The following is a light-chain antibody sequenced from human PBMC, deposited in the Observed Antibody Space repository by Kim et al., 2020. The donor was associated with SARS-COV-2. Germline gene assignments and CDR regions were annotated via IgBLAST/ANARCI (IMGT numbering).Light chain of an antibody. V-gene: IGKV1-12*01. Sequence: DIQLTQSPSSVSASVGDRVTITFRASQRISSLLAWYQQKPGKAPNLLIFAASTLQGGVPSRFSGSGSGTDFTLTISSLQPEDSATYYCQQANSFPYTFGQGTKLEI. CDR3: QQANSFPYT. CDR2: AAS. CDR1: QRISSL. J-gene: IGKJ2*01.